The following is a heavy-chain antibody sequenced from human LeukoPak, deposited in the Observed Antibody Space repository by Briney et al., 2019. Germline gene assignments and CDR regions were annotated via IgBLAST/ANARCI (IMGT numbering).Heavy chain of an antibody. CDR1: GGSISSSNW. V-gene: IGHV4-4*02. D-gene: IGHD6-19*01. Sequence: PSGTLSLTCAVSGGSISSSNWWSWVRQPPGKGLEWIGEIYHSGSTNYNPSLKSRVTISVDKSKNQFSLKLSSVTAADTAVYYCARDLYSSGWCYYYGMDVWGQGTTVTVSS. CDR3: ARDLYSSGWCYYYGMDV. J-gene: IGHJ6*02. CDR2: IYHSGST.